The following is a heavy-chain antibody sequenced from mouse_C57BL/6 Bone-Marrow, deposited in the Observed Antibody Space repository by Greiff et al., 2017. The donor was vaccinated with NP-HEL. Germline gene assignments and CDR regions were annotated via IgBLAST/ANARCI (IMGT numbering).Heavy chain of an antibody. J-gene: IGHJ2*01. D-gene: IGHD1-1*01. CDR2: IYPGSGST. Sequence: QVHVKQPGAELVKPGASVKMSCKASGYTFTSYWITWVKQRPGQGLEWIGDIYPGSGSTNYNEKFKSKATLTVDTSSSTAYMQLSSLTSEDSAVYYCASSSHYWGQGTTLTVSS. CDR1: GYTFTSYW. V-gene: IGHV1-55*01. CDR3: ASSSHY.